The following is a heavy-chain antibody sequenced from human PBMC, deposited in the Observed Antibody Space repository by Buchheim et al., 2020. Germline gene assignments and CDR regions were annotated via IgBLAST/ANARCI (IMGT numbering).Heavy chain of an antibody. Sequence: QVQLVESGGGVVQPGRSLRLSCAASGFTFSSYGMHWVRQAPGKGLEWVAVIWYDGSNKYYADSVKGRFNISRDNSKNTLYLQMNSLRAEDTAVYYCAREKLVNWFDPWGQGTL. CDR1: GFTFSSYG. J-gene: IGHJ5*02. CDR2: IWYDGSNK. D-gene: IGHD1-1*01. CDR3: AREKLVNWFDP. V-gene: IGHV3-33*01.